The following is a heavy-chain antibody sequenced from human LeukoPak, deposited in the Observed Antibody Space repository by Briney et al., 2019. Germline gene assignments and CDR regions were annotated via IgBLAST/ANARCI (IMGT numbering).Heavy chain of an antibody. Sequence: GGSLRLSCAASGFTFSSYSMNWVRQAPGKGLEWVSSISSGSSYIYYADSVKGRFTISRDNAKNSLHLQMNSLTAEGTAVYYCARVFGSGWMYFDFWGQGTLATVSS. J-gene: IGHJ4*02. CDR2: ISSGSSYI. CDR1: GFTFSSYS. V-gene: IGHV3-21*01. D-gene: IGHD6-19*01. CDR3: ARVFGSGWMYFDF.